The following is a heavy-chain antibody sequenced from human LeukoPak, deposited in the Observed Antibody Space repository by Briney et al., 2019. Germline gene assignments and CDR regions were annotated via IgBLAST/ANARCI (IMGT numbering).Heavy chain of an antibody. CDR2: SYYRSMWYN. J-gene: IGHJ4*02. D-gene: IGHD3-3*01. CDR3: ARIGALVGRPFDY. Sequence: PSQTLSLTCAISVDSVSSNSAAWTWIRQSPSRGLEWLGRSYYRSMWYNDYAASVKSRIIINPDTSTNQFSLQLNSVTPEDTAVYYCARIGALVGRPFDYWGQGTLVTVSS. CDR1: VDSVSSNSAA. V-gene: IGHV6-1*01.